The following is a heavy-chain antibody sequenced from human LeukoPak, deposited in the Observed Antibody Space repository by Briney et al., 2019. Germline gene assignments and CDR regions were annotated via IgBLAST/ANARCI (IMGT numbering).Heavy chain of an antibody. CDR3: ARGWELLI. CDR1: GFIFSTYW. Sequence: GGSLRLSCAASGFIFSTYWMSWVRQAPGKGLEWVANIKQDGSEKYYVDSVKGRFTISRDNAKNSLYLQMNSLRAEDTAVYYCARGWELLIWGQRTLVTVSS. J-gene: IGHJ4*02. D-gene: IGHD1-26*01. CDR2: IKQDGSEK. V-gene: IGHV3-7*01.